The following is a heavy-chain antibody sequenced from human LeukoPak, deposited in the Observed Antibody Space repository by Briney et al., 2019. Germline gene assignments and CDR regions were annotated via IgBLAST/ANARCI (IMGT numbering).Heavy chain of an antibody. D-gene: IGHD1-26*01. CDR2: IYFSGST. CDR3: ARHYSGSYSVLDY. V-gene: IGHV4-59*08. CDR1: GGSIGSSY. Sequence: SETLSLTCTVSGGSIGSSYWSWIRQPPGKGLEWLGYIYFSGSTDYNPSLKSRVTISVDTSKNQFSLELSSVTAADTAVYYCARHYSGSYSVLDYWGQGTLVTLSS. J-gene: IGHJ4*02.